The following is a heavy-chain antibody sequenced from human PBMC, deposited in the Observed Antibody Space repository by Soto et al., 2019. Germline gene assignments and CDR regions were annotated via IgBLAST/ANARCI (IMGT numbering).Heavy chain of an antibody. D-gene: IGHD3-10*01. CDR1: GGSISSGGYS. Sequence: SETLSLTCAVSGGSISSGGYSWSWFRQPPGKGLEWIGYISHTGSTYYNPSLKSRVTISVDTSKNQFSLKLSSVTAADTAVYYCARESYVLLSFGPAGYGMDVWGQGPTVT. CDR2: ISHTGST. J-gene: IGHJ6*02. V-gene: IGHV4-30-2*01. CDR3: ARESYVLLSFGPAGYGMDV.